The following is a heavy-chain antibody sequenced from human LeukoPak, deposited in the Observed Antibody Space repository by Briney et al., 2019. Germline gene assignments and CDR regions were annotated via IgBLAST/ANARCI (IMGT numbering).Heavy chain of an antibody. V-gene: IGHV1-2*02. CDR2: INPNSGGT. CDR3: ARVKTKNWFDP. D-gene: IGHD2-8*01. J-gene: IGHJ5*02. CDR1: GYTFTGYY. Sequence: VASVKVSCKASGYTFTGYYMHWVRQAPGQGLEWMGWINPNSGGTNYAQKFQGGVTMTRDTSISTAYMELSRLRSDDTAVYYCARVKTKNWFDPWGQGTLVTVSS.